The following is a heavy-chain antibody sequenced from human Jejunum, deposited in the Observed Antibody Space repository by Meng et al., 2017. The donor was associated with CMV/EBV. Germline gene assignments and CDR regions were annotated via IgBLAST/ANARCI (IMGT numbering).Heavy chain of an antibody. Sequence: WVRQPPGKGLEWIGSLYYSGITYSHPSLKSRVTMSANASKNQFSLRLSSVTVADTALYYCVRDNRFLDLLSGRCEGSWPCNYFDRWGQGTLVTVSS. J-gene: IGHJ4*02. D-gene: IGHD3/OR15-3a*01. CDR3: VRDNRFLDLLSGRCEGSWPCNYFDR. CDR2: LYYSGIT. V-gene: IGHV4-39*07.